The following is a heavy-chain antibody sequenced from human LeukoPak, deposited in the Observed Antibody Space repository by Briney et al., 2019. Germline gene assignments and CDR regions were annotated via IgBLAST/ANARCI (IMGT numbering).Heavy chain of an antibody. CDR3: ARVTGYMIEDYFDY. CDR1: GGSISSYY. J-gene: IGHJ4*02. Sequence: SGTLSLTCTVSGGSISSYYWSWIRQPPGKGLEWIGYIYYSGSTNYNPSLKSRVTISVDTSKNQFSLKLKSVTAADTAVYYCARVTGYMIEDYFDYWGQGTLVTVSS. V-gene: IGHV4-59*01. CDR2: IYYSGST. D-gene: IGHD3-22*01.